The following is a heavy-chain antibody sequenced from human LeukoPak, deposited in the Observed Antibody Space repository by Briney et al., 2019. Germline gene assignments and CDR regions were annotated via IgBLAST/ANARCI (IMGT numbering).Heavy chain of an antibody. D-gene: IGHD7-27*01. CDR3: ARDSLGILDY. J-gene: IGHJ4*02. Sequence: SETLSLTCTVSGGSISSGGYYCSWIRQHPGKGLEWIGYIYYSGSTYYNPSLKSRVTISVDTSKNQFSLKLSSVTAADTAVYYCARDSLGILDYWGQGTLVTVSS. V-gene: IGHV4-31*03. CDR1: GGSISSGGYY. CDR2: IYYSGST.